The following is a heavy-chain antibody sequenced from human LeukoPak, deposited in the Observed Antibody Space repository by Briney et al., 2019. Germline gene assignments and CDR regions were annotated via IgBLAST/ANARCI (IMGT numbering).Heavy chain of an antibody. CDR2: INPSGGST. V-gene: IGHV1-46*01. CDR3: ARGWETWIQLWLLHVNWFDH. CDR1: GYTFTSYY. J-gene: IGHJ5*02. Sequence: ASVKVSSKASGYTFTSYYMHWVRQAPGQGLEWMGIINPSGGSTSYAQKFQGRVTMTRDMSTSTVYMELSSLRSEDTAVYYCARGWETWIQLWLLHVNWFDHWGQGTLVTVSS. D-gene: IGHD5-18*01.